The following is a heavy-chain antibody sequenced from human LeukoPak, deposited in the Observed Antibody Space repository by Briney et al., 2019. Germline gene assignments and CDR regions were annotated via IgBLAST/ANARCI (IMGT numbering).Heavy chain of an antibody. D-gene: IGHD6-13*01. V-gene: IGHV3-23*01. CDR2: ISGSAGST. J-gene: IGHJ5*02. Sequence: GGSLRLSCAASGFTFSSYAMSWVRQAPGKGLEWVSGISGSAGSTYYADSAKGRFTISRDNSKDTLYLQMNSLRAEDTAVYYCAKYSSSSKWFDPWGQGTLVTVSS. CDR1: GFTFSSYA. CDR3: AKYSSSSKWFDP.